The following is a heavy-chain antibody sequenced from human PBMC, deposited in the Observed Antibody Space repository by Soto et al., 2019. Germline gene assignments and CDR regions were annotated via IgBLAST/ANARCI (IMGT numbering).Heavy chain of an antibody. V-gene: IGHV3-48*03. J-gene: IGHJ4*02. CDR3: ARGIVVVPAADY. CDR1: GFTFSSYE. CDR2: ISSSGSTI. D-gene: IGHD2-2*01. Sequence: GGSLRLSCAASGFTFSSYEMNWVRQAPGKGLEWVSYISSSGSTIYDADSVKGRFTISRDNAKNSLYLQMNSLRAEDTAVYYCARGIVVVPAADYWGQGTLVTVSS.